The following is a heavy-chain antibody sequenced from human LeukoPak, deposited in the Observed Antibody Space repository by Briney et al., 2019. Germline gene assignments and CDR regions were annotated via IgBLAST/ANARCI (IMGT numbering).Heavy chain of an antibody. CDR1: GFTFSNYG. V-gene: IGHV3-30*03. J-gene: IGHJ3*02. Sequence: PGGSLRLSCAASGFTFSNYGMHWVRQAPGKGLEWVSFISYDGSNKYYADSVTGRFTIPRDNSKNTLYLQMNSLRAEDTAVYYCARARSSYGYGDAFDIWGQGTMVTVSS. CDR2: ISYDGSNK. D-gene: IGHD5-18*01. CDR3: ARARSSYGYGDAFDI.